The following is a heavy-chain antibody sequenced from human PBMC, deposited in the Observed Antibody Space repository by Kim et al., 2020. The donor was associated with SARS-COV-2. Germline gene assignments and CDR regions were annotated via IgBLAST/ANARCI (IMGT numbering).Heavy chain of an antibody. V-gene: IGHV4-59*01. CDR2: IYYSGST. D-gene: IGHD6-13*01. Sequence: SETLSLTCTVSGGSISSYYWSWIRQPPGKGLEWIGYIYYSGSTNYNPSLKSRVTISVDTSKNQFSLKLSSVTAADTAVYHCARGYSSSWYYYYGMDVWGQGTTVTVSS. J-gene: IGHJ6*02. CDR1: GGSISSYY. CDR3: ARGYSSSWYYYYGMDV.